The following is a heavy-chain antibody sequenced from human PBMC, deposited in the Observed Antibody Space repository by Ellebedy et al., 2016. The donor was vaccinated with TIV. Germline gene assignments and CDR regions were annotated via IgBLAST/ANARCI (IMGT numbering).Heavy chain of an antibody. CDR2: ISASSANI. D-gene: IGHD6-13*01. Sequence: PGGSLRLSCAASGFTFMNYAMSWVRQAPGKGLEWVSYISASSANIHYADSVKGRFTISRDNAKNSLDLQMNSLRDEDTAVYYCANDRSYGSSWYHYLDYWGQGILVTVSS. J-gene: IGHJ4*02. CDR3: ANDRSYGSSWYHYLDY. CDR1: GFTFMNYA. V-gene: IGHV3-48*02.